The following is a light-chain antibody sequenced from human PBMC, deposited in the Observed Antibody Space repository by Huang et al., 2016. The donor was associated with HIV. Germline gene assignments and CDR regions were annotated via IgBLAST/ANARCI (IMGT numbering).Light chain of an antibody. V-gene: IGKV2-28*01. J-gene: IGKJ2*01. Sequence: ILMTQSPLSLPVTPGEPASISCKSSQSLLHSNGYNYLDWYLQRPGQLPQLLMYLGSHRASWVTDRFRGTGSGTNFTLKVARVEAEDVGIYYCMQGLRTPFTFGQGVNLEIK. CDR1: QSLLHSNGYNY. CDR2: LGS. CDR3: MQGLRTPFT.